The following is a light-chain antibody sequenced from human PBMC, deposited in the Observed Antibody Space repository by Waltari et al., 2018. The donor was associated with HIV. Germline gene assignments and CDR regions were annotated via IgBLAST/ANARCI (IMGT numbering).Light chain of an antibody. Sequence: QSVLTQTPSASGTPGQGVTISCSGSSSNIGTNTVNWYQQLPGTAPKLLIYINNQRPSGVPARFSGSKSGTSASLAISGLQSEDEADYYCATWDDSLNGWVFGGGTKLTVL. V-gene: IGLV1-44*01. J-gene: IGLJ3*02. CDR2: INN. CDR3: ATWDDSLNGWV. CDR1: SSNIGTNT.